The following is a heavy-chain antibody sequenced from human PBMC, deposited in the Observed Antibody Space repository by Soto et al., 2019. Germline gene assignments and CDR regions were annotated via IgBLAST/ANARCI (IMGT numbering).Heavy chain of an antibody. J-gene: IGHJ4*02. D-gene: IGHD1-1*01. CDR3: TRGQRSTSTGTRAF. Sequence: GGSLRLSCAASGFTFSMYWMHWVRQVPGKGPEWVSRINDDGISTNYADSVKGRFTISRDNAKNTLYLQMNALRVEDTAVYYCTRGQRSTSTGTRAFWGQGTLVTVSS. CDR1: GFTFSMYW. CDR2: INDDGIST. V-gene: IGHV3-74*01.